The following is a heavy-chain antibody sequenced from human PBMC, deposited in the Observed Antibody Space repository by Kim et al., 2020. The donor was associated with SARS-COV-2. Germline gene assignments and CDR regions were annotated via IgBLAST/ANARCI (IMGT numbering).Heavy chain of an antibody. CDR2: IYYSGST. V-gene: IGHV4-59*01. Sequence: SETLSLTCTVSGGSISSYYWSWIRQPPGKGLEWIGYIYYSGSTNYNPSLKSRVTISVDTSKNQFSLKLSSVTAADTAVYYCARGYYYGSGSYYKKEALYYMDVWGKGTTVTVSS. CDR3: ARGYYYGSGSYYKKEALYYMDV. D-gene: IGHD3-10*01. J-gene: IGHJ6*03. CDR1: GGSISSYY.